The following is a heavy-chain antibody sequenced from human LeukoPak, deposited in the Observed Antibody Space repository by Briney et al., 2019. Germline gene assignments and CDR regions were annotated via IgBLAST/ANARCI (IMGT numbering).Heavy chain of an antibody. V-gene: IGHV3-53*01. CDR1: GFTVSSNY. D-gene: IGHD6-19*01. J-gene: IGHJ4*02. Sequence: GGSLRLSCAASGFTVSSNYMSWVRQAPGKGLEWVSVIYSGGSTFYADSVKGRFTISRDNSKNTLYLQMNSLRAEDTAVYYCAREVRRSDWVYYFDYWGQGTLVTVSS. CDR3: AREVRRSDWVYYFDY. CDR2: IYSGGST.